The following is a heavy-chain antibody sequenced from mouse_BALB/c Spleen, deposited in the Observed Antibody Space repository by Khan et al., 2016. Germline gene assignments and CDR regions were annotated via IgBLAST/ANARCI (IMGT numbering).Heavy chain of an antibody. Sequence: QVQLQQSGPELVKPGASVKISCKASGYAISSSWMNWVKQRPGQGLEWIGRIYPGDGDTNYNGKFKGKATLTADESSTTAYMQLRSLTSVDPAVLYCARGGYDSAWFAYWGQGTLVTVSA. V-gene: IGHV1-82*01. D-gene: IGHD2-4*01. CDR1: GYAISSSW. CDR2: IYPGDGDT. CDR3: ARGGYDSAWFAY. J-gene: IGHJ3*01.